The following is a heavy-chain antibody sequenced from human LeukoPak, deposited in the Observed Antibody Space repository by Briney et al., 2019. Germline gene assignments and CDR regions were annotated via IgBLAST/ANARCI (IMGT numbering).Heavy chain of an antibody. CDR2: IYSGGST. CDR3: AREATQGEAMAYFDY. V-gene: IGHV3-66*01. D-gene: IGHD2-15*01. Sequence: GGSLRLSCAASGFTVSSKYMSWVRQAPGKGLEWVSVIYSGGSTYYADSVKGRFTISRDNSKNTVSLQMNSLRAEDMAVHYCAREATQGEAMAYFDYWGQGTLVTVAS. CDR1: GFTVSSKY. J-gene: IGHJ4*02.